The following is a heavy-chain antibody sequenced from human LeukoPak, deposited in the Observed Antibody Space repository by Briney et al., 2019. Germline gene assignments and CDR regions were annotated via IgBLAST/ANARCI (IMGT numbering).Heavy chain of an antibody. V-gene: IGHV4-39*07. CDR2: IYYSGST. J-gene: IGHJ6*03. Sequence: SSETLSLTCTVSGGSISSSSYYWGWIRQPPGKGLEWIGSIYYSGSTYYNPSLKSRVTISVDTSKNQFSLKLSSVTAADTAVYYCARVRAVAGTETYYYYYMDVWGKGTTVTISS. CDR1: GGSISSSSYY. D-gene: IGHD6-19*01. CDR3: ARVRAVAGTETYYYYYMDV.